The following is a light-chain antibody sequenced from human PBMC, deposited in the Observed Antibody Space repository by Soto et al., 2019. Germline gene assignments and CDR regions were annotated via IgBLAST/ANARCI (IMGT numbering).Light chain of an antibody. J-gene: IGKJ1*01. CDR2: RVS. CDR3: MQGTHWPRT. V-gene: IGKV2-30*01. CDR1: ESLLYNDGDTY. Sequence: DVLMTQSPVSLPVGLGQPASISCRSIESLLYNDGDTYLHWFQQRPGQPPRRLIYRVSNRDSGVTDRCSDSGSGTNFTLKLNGMEAEDEGIYYCMQGTHWPRTFAQGTKVEVK.